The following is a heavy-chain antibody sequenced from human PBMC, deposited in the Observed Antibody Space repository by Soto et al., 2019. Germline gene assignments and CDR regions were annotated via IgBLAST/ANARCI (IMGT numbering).Heavy chain of an antibody. CDR1: GFTFSSYA. J-gene: IGHJ6*03. V-gene: IGHV3-23*01. D-gene: IGHD3-3*01. Sequence: PGGSLRLSCAASGFTFSSYAMSWVRQAPGKGLEWVSAISGSGGSTYYADSVKGRFTISRDNSKNTLYLQMNSLRAEDTAVYYCAKGLGYDFWSGYFPNPYYYYFMDVWGKGTTVTVSS. CDR2: ISGSGGST. CDR3: AKGLGYDFWSGYFPNPYYYYFMDV.